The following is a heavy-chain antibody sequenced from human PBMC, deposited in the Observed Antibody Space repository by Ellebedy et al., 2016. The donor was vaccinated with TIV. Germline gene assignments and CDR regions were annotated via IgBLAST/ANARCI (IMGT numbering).Heavy chain of an antibody. Sequence: PGGSLRLSCAASGFTFSSYWMNWVRQAPGKGLEWVANIKEGGSEKSYVDSVKGRFTISRDNAKNSLFLQMNSLRAEDTAVYYCARETPNRAFDTWGQGAMVTVSS. J-gene: IGHJ3*02. CDR3: ARETPNRAFDT. D-gene: IGHD1-14*01. V-gene: IGHV3-7*01. CDR2: IKEGGSEK. CDR1: GFTFSSYW.